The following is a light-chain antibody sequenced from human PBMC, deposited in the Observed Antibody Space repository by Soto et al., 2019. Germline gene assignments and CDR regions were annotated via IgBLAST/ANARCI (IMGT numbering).Light chain of an antibody. CDR1: QSVLYSSDNKNY. V-gene: IGKV4-1*01. CDR2: WAS. Sequence: DIVMTQSPDSLAVSLGERAAINCKSSQSVLYSSDNKNYLTWYQQKPGQPPKLLIYWASTRESGVPDRFSGSGSGTDFTLTISSLQAEDVAVYYCQQYYSIPITFGQGTQLEIK. J-gene: IGKJ5*01. CDR3: QQYYSIPIT.